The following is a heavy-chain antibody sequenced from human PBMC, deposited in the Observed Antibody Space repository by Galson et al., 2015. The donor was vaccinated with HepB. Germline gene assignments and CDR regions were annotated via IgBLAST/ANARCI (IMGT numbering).Heavy chain of an antibody. CDR3: ARVLRLRKGYKSPFDY. D-gene: IGHD5-24*01. CDR1: GDSVSNNNAA. J-gene: IGHJ4*02. CDR2: TYYRARWYS. Sequence: CAISGDSVSNNNAAWNWIRQSPSRGLEWLGRTYYRARWYSDYAVSVRSRITITSDTSKNHFSLQLNSVTPEDTAVYFCARVLRLRKGYKSPFDYWGQGTLVTVSS. V-gene: IGHV6-1*01.